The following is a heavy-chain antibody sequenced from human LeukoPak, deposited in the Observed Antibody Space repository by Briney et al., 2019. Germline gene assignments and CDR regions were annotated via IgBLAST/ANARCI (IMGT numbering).Heavy chain of an antibody. Sequence: GVSLRLSCAASGFTFSNYAMSWVRQAPGKGLEWVSAVSGGGGSTYYANSVRGRFTISRDNSKNILYLHANSLRADDTAVYYCAKVELLAPSFDFWGQGTLVTVSS. J-gene: IGHJ4*02. CDR1: GFTFSNYA. D-gene: IGHD6-19*01. V-gene: IGHV3-23*01. CDR3: AKVELLAPSFDF. CDR2: VSGGGGST.